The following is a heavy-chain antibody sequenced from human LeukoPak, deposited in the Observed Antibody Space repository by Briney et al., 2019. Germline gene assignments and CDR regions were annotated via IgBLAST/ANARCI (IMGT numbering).Heavy chain of an antibody. J-gene: IGHJ4*02. V-gene: IGHV4-39*02. D-gene: IGHD6-19*01. CDR2: IYHSGNT. CDR1: GASIASTSYY. CDR3: ARVADSSGWFGDYFDN. Sequence: SETLSLTCSVSGASIASTSYYWGWVRQPPGKGLEWIGSIYHSGNTYYTSSLRSRVTISVDTSKNLFSLNLTSVTGADTAVYFCARVADSSGWFGDYFDNWGLGTLVTVSS.